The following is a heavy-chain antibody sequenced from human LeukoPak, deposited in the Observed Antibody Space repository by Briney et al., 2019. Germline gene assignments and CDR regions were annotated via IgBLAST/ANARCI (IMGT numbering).Heavy chain of an antibody. V-gene: IGHV3-30-3*01. D-gene: IGHD2-2*01. J-gene: IGHJ4*02. CDR3: ARARAIRGIVVVPAALGY. CDR2: ISYDGSNK. Sequence: GGSLRLSCAASGFTFSSYAMHWVRQAPGKGLEWVAVISYDGSNKYYADSVKGRFTISRDNSKNTLYLQMNSLRAEDTAVYYCARARAIRGIVVVPAALGYCGQGTLVTVSS. CDR1: GFTFSSYA.